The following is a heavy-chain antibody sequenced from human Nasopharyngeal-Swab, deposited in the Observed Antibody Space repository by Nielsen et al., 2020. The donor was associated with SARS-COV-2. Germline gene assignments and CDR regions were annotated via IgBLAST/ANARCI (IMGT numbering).Heavy chain of an antibody. J-gene: IGHJ4*02. Sequence: GESLKISCAASGFTFSSFSMNWVRQAPGKGLEWVSYISSASSLKYYADSVRGRFTVSRDNAKDSLYLQMNSLTDEDTAVYYCARGAYCAGAVCYTPSSFVEYWGQGTLVTVSS. D-gene: IGHD2-8*02. CDR2: ISSASSLK. CDR3: ARGAYCAGAVCYTPSSFVEY. CDR1: GFTFSSFS. V-gene: IGHV3-48*02.